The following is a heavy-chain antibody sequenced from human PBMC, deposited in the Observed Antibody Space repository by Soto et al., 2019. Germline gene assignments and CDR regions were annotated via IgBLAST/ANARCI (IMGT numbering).Heavy chain of an antibody. V-gene: IGHV3-74*01. CDR3: AKDYTSYYYYYGMDV. Sequence: GGSLRLSCAASGFTFSSYWMHWVRQAPGKGLEWVARVYSDGSSENYTDSVKGRFTVSRDHAKNTLYLQMNSLRAEDTAVYYCAKDYTSYYYYYGMDVWGQGTTVTVSS. D-gene: IGHD3-16*01. J-gene: IGHJ6*02. CDR2: VYSDGSSE. CDR1: GFTFSSYW.